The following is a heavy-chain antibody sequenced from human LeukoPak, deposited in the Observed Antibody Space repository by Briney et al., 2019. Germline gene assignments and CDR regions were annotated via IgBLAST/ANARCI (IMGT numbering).Heavy chain of an antibody. CDR3: ARGTSYRLDY. Sequence: PSETLSLTCTVSGGSISSYYWSWIRQPPGKGLEWIGEINHSGSTNYNPSLKSRVTISVDTSKNQFSLKLSSVTAADTAVYYCARGTSYRLDYWGQGTLVTVSS. CDR1: GGSISSYY. J-gene: IGHJ4*02. CDR2: INHSGST. V-gene: IGHV4-34*01.